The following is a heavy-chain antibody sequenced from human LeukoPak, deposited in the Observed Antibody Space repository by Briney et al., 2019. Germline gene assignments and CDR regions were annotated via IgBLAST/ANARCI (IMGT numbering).Heavy chain of an antibody. V-gene: IGHV4-59*01. CDR2: IYYSGST. J-gene: IGHJ4*02. CDR1: GGSISSYY. Sequence: SETLSLTCTVSGGSISSYYWSWIRQPPGKGLEWIGYIYYSGSTNYNPSLKSRVTISVDTSKNQFSLKLSSVTAADTAVYYCARVLEMATNLRQYYFDYWGQGTLVTVSS. CDR3: ARVLEMATNLRQYYFDY. D-gene: IGHD5-24*01.